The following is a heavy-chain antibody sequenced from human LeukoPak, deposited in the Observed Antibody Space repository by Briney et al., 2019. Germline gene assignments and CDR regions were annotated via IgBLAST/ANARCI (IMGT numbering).Heavy chain of an antibody. CDR2: ISSSSSYI. V-gene: IGHV3-21*01. CDR1: GFTFSSYG. Sequence: GGSLRLSCAASGFTFSSYGMSWIRQAPGKGLEWVSSISSSSSYIYYADSVKGRFTISRDNAKNSLYLQMNSLRAEDTAVYYCARDLADITVTVDYWGQGTLVTVSS. D-gene: IGHD4-17*01. CDR3: ARDLADITVTVDY. J-gene: IGHJ4*02.